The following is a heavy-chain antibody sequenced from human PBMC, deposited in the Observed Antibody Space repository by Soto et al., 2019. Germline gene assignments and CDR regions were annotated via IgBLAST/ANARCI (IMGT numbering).Heavy chain of an antibody. V-gene: IGHV3-30-3*01. J-gene: IGHJ4*02. CDR2: ISYDGSNK. CDR1: GFTFSSYA. CDR3: ARESPSYDYVWGSYRPVQTFDY. D-gene: IGHD3-16*01. Sequence: QVQLVESGGGVVQPGRSLRLSCAASGFTFSSYAMHWVRQAPGKGLEWVAVISYDGSNKYYADSVKGRFTISRDNAKNPLYLQMNSLRAEDTAVYYCARESPSYDYVWGSYRPVQTFDYWGQGTLVTVSS.